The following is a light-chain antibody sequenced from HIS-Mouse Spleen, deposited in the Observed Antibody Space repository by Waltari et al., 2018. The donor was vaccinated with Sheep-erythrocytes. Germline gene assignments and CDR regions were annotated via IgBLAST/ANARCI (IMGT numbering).Light chain of an antibody. Sequence: IVLTQYPATLSLSPGARATLSCRASQSVSSYLAWYQQKPGQAPRLLIYDASNRATGIPARFSGSGSGTDFTLTISSLEPEDFAVYYCQQRSNWYTFGQGTKLEIK. CDR3: QQRSNWYT. CDR1: QSVSSY. V-gene: IGKV3-11*01. CDR2: DAS. J-gene: IGKJ2*01.